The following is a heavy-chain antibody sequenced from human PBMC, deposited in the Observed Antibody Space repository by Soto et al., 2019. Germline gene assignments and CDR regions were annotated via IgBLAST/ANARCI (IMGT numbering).Heavy chain of an antibody. V-gene: IGHV1-69*13. D-gene: IGHD3-3*01. CDR3: ARVVTIFGVVIYTSYFDY. CDR2: IIPIFGTA. J-gene: IGHJ4*02. CDR1: GGTFSSYA. Sequence: WASVKVSCKASGGTFSSYAISWVRQAPGQGLEWMGGIIPIFGTANYAQKFQGRVTITADESTSTAYMELSSLRSEDTAVYYCARVVTIFGVVIYTSYFDYWGQGTLVTVSS.